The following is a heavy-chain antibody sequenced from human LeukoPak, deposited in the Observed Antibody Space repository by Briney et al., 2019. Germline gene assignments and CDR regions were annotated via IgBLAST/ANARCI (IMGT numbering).Heavy chain of an antibody. Sequence: SGPTLVKPTQPLTLTCTFSGFSLSASGVGVGWVRQPPGKALEWLALIYWNGDKRYSPSLKSGLTMTKDTSKNQVVLTMNNMDPVDTATYYCAHILGFGEILFDYWGQGILATVSS. V-gene: IGHV2-5*01. D-gene: IGHD3-10*01. J-gene: IGHJ4*02. CDR1: GFSLSASGVG. CDR2: IYWNGDK. CDR3: AHILGFGEILFDY.